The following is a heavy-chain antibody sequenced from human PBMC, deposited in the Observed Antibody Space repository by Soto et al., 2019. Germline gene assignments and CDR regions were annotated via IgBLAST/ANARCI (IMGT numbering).Heavy chain of an antibody. V-gene: IGHV5-51*01. Sequence: PGESLKISCKDSGFSFASSWIGWVRQMPGKGLEWMGVIYPGDSDTRYSPSFQGQVTISADKSISTAYLQWSSLKASDTAMYYCARLVMATRRGYYRMDVWGQGTKVPVSS. CDR3: ARLVMATRRGYYRMDV. J-gene: IGHJ6*02. CDR2: IYPGDSDT. CDR1: GFSFASSW. D-gene: IGHD2-21*01.